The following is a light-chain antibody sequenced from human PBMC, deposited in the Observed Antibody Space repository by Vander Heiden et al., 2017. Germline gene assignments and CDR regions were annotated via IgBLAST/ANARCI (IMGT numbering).Light chain of an antibody. V-gene: IGLV7-46*01. CDR3: LLSYSGARGV. Sequence: QAVVTPEPSLTVSPGGTVTLTCGSSSGAVASGHYPYWFQQKPAQAPRTLIYDTSNKPAGTPARFSGSLLGGKAALTLSGAQPEDDAEYYCLLSYSGARGVFGGGTKLTVL. J-gene: IGLJ2*01. CDR2: DTS. CDR1: SGAVASGHY.